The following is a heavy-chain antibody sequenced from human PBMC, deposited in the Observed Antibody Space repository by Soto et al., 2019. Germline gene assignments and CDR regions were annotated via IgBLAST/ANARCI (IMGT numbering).Heavy chain of an antibody. D-gene: IGHD2-15*01. J-gene: IGHJ4*02. CDR2: IDHSGST. Sequence: SETLSLTCTVSGDSISSRSYYWGWLRQPPGKALEWIGSIDHSGSTYYKSSLKSRVILSVDTSKNQFSLSLRSVTAADAAVYYCARQDAYYCRGYSCYSFDYWSQGTLVTVSS. CDR3: ARQDAYYCRGYSCYSFDY. CDR1: GDSISSRSYY. V-gene: IGHV4-39*01.